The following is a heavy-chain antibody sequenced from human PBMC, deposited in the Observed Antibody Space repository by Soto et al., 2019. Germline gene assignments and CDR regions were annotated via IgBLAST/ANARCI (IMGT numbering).Heavy chain of an antibody. CDR3: VRDSGNGWKDY. J-gene: IGHJ4*02. Sequence: SETLSLTCAVSGGSISSTNWWNWVRQPPGKGLEWIGEIDHSGSTNYNPSLKIRVTMSVDKPKNQFSLKLSSVTAADTAVYYCVRDSGNGWKDYWGQGTLVTVSS. CDR2: IDHSGST. CDR1: GGSISSTNW. D-gene: IGHD6-19*01. V-gene: IGHV4-4*02.